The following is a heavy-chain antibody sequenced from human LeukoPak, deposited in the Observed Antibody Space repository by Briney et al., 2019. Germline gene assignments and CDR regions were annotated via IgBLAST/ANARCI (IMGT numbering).Heavy chain of an antibody. V-gene: IGHV4-61*02. D-gene: IGHD7-27*01. J-gene: IGHJ4*02. CDR1: GGSISSGSYY. Sequence: SQTLSLTCTVSGGSISSGSYYWSWIRQPAGTGLEWIGRIYTSGSTNYNPSLKSRVTMSVGTSKNQFSLKLSSVTAADTAVYYCARESRRTGDFDYWGQGTLVTVSS. CDR2: IYTSGST. CDR3: ARESRRTGDFDY.